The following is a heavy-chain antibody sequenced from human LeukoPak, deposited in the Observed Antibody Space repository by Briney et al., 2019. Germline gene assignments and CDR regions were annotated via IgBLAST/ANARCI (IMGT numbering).Heavy chain of an antibody. J-gene: IGHJ2*01. V-gene: IGHV3-74*01. CDR3: ARDAAPGYFDL. CDR1: GFTFSTYW. D-gene: IGHD2-15*01. Sequence: GGSLRLSCAVSGFTFSTYWMHWVRQGPGKGLAWVSRITSDGSATGYADSVKGRFTISRDNAKNTLYLHMDSLRAEDTAVYYCARDAAPGYFDLWGRGTLVTVSS. CDR2: ITSDGSAT.